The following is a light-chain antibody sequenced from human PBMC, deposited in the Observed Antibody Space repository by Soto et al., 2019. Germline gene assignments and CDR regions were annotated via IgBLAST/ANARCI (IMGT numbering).Light chain of an antibody. CDR1: QSIRSNY. Sequence: EIVLTQSPGTLSLSPGERATLSCRASQSIRSNYVAWYQQKPGQGPRLLIYGASSRATGIPDRFSGSGSGTDFTLTISRLEPEDFAVYYCQQYGSSRTFGQGTKGDIK. CDR2: GAS. CDR3: QQYGSSRT. V-gene: IGKV3-20*01. J-gene: IGKJ1*01.